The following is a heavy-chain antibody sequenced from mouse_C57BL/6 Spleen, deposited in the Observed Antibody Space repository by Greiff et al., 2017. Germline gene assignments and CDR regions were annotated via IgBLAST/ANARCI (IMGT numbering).Heavy chain of an antibody. CDR1: GYAFSSYW. CDR2: IYPGDGDT. CDR3: AREGELTGTDYAMDY. D-gene: IGHD4-1*01. J-gene: IGHJ4*01. Sequence: VQLVESGAELVKPGASVKISCKASGYAFSSYWMNWVKQRPGKGLEWIGQIYPGDGDTNYNGKFKGKATLTADKSSSTADMKLSSLTSEDSAVYFCAREGELTGTDYAMDYWGQGTSVTVSS. V-gene: IGHV1-80*01.